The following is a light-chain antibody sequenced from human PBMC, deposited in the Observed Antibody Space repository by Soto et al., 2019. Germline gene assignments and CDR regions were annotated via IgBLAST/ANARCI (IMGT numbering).Light chain of an antibody. Sequence: DIQMTQSPSSVAAYVGDRVIITCQASQDIDKYLNWYQQKPGKAPKLLIDDASNLETGVPSRFSGSGSGTHFTFTTASLQPEDTAIYYCQQYYDRPITFGQGTRLEIK. CDR1: QDIDKY. J-gene: IGKJ5*01. V-gene: IGKV1-33*01. CDR2: DAS. CDR3: QQYYDRPIT.